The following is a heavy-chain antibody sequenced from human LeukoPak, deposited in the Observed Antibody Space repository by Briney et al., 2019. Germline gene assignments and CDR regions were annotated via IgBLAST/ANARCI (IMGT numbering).Heavy chain of an antibody. CDR2: IRNDGSNK. D-gene: IGHD5-12*01. J-gene: IGHJ4*02. CDR3: AKKGHDNSGLFDY. Sequence: QTGGSLRLSCAASGFPFSGHGMNWVRQAPGKGLEWVAFIRNDGSNKYYVDSVKDRFTISRDNSKNTLYLQMDSLRAEDTAVYYCAKKGHDNSGLFDYWGQGTLVTVSS. CDR1: GFPFSGHG. V-gene: IGHV3-30*02.